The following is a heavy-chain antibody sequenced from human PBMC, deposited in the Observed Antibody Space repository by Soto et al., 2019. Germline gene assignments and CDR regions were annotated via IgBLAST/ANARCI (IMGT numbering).Heavy chain of an antibody. CDR3: ATVRSGSINPLPFDY. CDR2: FDPEDGET. Sequence: GASVKVSCKVSGYTLTELSMHWVRQAPGKGLEWMGGFDPEDGETIYAQKFQGRVTMTEDTSTDTAYMELSSLRSEDTAVYYCATVRSGSINPLPFDYWGQGTLVTVSS. D-gene: IGHD3-10*01. CDR1: GYTLTELS. J-gene: IGHJ4*02. V-gene: IGHV1-24*01.